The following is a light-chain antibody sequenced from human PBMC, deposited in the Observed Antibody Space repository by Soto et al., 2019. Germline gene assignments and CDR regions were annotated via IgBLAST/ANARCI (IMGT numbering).Light chain of an antibody. J-gene: IGKJ2*01. CDR1: QSISSW. Sequence: DIHMTQSPSTLSASLGDRVTITSRASQSISSWLAWYQQKPGKAPKLLIYAASSLQSGVPSRFSGSGSGTEFTLTISSLQPDDFSTYYCQQYNSFSYTFGPGTKVDI. CDR2: AAS. CDR3: QQYNSFSYT. V-gene: IGKV1-5*01.